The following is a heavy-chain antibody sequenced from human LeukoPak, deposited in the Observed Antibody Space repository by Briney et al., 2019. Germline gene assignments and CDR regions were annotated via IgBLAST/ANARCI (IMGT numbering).Heavy chain of an antibody. J-gene: IGHJ4*02. CDR1: GGTFSSYT. CDR2: IIPILGIA. Sequence: SVKVSCKASGGTFSSYTISWVRQAPGQGLEWMGRIIPILGIANYAQKFQGRVTITADKSTSTAYMELSSLRSEDTAVYYCARADFWSGNYLSRFDYWGQGTLVTVSS. D-gene: IGHD3-3*01. V-gene: IGHV1-69*02. CDR3: ARADFWSGNYLSRFDY.